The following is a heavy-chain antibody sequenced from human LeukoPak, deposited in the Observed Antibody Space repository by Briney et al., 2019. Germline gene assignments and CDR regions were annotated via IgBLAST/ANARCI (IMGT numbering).Heavy chain of an antibody. V-gene: IGHV4-30-2*01. CDR1: GGSISSGGYY. D-gene: IGHD2-2*01. CDR3: ARDHRAVPAAHRNNWFDP. CDR2: IYHSGST. J-gene: IGHJ5*02. Sequence: SETLSLTCTVSGGSISSGGYYWSWIRQPPGKGLEWIGYIYHSGSTYYNPSLKSRVTISVDTSKNQFSLKLSSVTAADTAVYYCARDHRAVPAAHRNNWFDPWGQGTLVTVSS.